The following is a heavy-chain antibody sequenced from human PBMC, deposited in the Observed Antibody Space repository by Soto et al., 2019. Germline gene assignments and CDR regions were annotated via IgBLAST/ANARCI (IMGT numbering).Heavy chain of an antibody. V-gene: IGHV4-34*01. Sequence: QVQLQQWGAGLLKPSETLSLTCAVHGGSFSGYYWTWIRQPPGKGLEWIGENNHSGSNNYNPSLRSRVPITVDTTKNQASLTLSSVTAADTAVYYCARAGDGTPAAYWCQGSLVTVSS. CDR1: GGSFSGYY. D-gene: IGHD3-16*01. CDR2: NNHSGSN. J-gene: IGHJ4*02. CDR3: ARAGDGTPAAY.